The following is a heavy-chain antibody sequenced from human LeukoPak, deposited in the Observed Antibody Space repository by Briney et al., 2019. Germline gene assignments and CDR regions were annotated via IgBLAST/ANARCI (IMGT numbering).Heavy chain of an antibody. Sequence: GGSLRLSCAASGFTFSSYAMHWVRQAPGKGLEWVAVISYDASNKYYADSVKGRFTISRDNSKNTLYLQMNSLRAEDTAVYYCARELSSYGLGEKNYWGQGTLVTVSS. J-gene: IGHJ4*02. V-gene: IGHV3-30-3*01. CDR1: GFTFSSYA. CDR3: ARELSSYGLGEKNY. D-gene: IGHD5-18*01. CDR2: ISYDASNK.